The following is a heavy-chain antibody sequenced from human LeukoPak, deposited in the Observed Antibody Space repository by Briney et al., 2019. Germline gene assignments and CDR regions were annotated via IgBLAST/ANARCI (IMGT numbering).Heavy chain of an antibody. CDR3: AREDITMVRGVIGGWWFDP. CDR1: GYTFTSYG. V-gene: IGHV1-18*01. D-gene: IGHD3-10*01. J-gene: IGHJ5*02. CDR2: ISAYNGNT. Sequence: ASVKVSCKASGYTFTSYGISWVRQAPGQGLEWMGWISAYNGNTNYAQKFQGRVTMTRNTSISTAYMELSSLRSEDTAVYYCAREDITMVRGVIGGWWFDPWGQGTLVTVSS.